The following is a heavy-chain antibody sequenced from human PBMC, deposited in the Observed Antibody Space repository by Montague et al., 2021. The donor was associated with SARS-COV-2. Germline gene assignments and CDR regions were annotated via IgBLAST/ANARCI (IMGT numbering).Heavy chain of an antibody. CDR1: GDSVSRGSSY. J-gene: IGHJ5*01. V-gene: IGHV4-61*01. CDR3: ARHARGEGYTSWFDS. Sequence: SETLSLTCTVSGDSVSRGSSYWSWIRQPPGKGLEWFGYIYYTGSRXYNSSLKSRLTISVDTSKNQFSLELSSVTAADTAVYYCARHARGEGYTSWFDSWGQGTLVTVSS. CDR2: IYYTGSR. D-gene: IGHD5-24*01.